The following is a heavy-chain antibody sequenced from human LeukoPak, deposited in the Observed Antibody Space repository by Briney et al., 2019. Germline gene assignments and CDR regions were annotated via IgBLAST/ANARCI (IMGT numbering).Heavy chain of an antibody. CDR1: GGSFSGYY. CDR2: INHSGST. Sequence: SSETLSLTCAVYGGSFSGYYWSWIRQPPGKGLEWIGEINHSGSTNYNPSLKSRVTISVDASKNQFSLKLSSVTAADTAVYYCAGGAGGGRSFQIYYYYGMDVWGQGTTVTVSS. CDR3: AGGAGGGRSFQIYYYYGMDV. V-gene: IGHV4-34*01. J-gene: IGHJ6*02. D-gene: IGHD6-13*01.